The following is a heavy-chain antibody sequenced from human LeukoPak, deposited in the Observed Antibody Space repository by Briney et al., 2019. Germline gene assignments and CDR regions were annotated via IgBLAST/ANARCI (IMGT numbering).Heavy chain of an antibody. CDR3: ARDNGDYVWGSFRLFDY. Sequence: GGSLRLSCAASGFTFSSYWMHWVRQAPGKGLVWVSRINSDGSSTNYADSVKGRFTISRDNAKNSLYLQMNSLRDEDTAVYYCARDNGDYVWGSFRLFDYWGQGTLVTVSS. CDR1: GFTFSSYW. D-gene: IGHD3-16*02. V-gene: IGHV3-74*01. CDR2: INSDGSST. J-gene: IGHJ4*02.